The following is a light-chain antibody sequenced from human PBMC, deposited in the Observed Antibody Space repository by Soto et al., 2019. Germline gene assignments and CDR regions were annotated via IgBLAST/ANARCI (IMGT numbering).Light chain of an antibody. CDR1: KLGDKY. J-gene: IGLJ2*01. CDR2: QDS. V-gene: IGLV3-1*01. Sequence: SYELTQPPSVSVSPGQTASITCSGDKLGDKYACWYQQKPGQSPVLVIYQDSKRPSGIPERFSGSNSGNTATLTISGTQAMDEAVYYCQAWDSYSVVFGGGTKVTVL. CDR3: QAWDSYSVV.